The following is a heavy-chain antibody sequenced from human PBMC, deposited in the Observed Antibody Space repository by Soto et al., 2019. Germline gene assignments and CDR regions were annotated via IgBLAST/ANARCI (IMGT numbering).Heavy chain of an antibody. J-gene: IGHJ4*02. CDR1: RFTFSSYW. D-gene: IGHD3-3*01. V-gene: IGHV3-74*01. CDR3: ASLSALIDY. CDR2: IDPDGSPT. Sequence: GGSLRLSCAASRFTFSSYWMHWVRQGPGKGLVWVSHIDPDGSPTHYADSVKGRFTISRDNAKNTLYLQMNSLRAEDTGVYYCASLSALIDYWGQGTLVTVSS.